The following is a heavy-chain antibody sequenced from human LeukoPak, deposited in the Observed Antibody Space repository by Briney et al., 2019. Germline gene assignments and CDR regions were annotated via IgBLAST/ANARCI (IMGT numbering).Heavy chain of an antibody. CDR1: GGSFSGYY. Sequence: PSETLSLTCAVYGGSFSGYYWSWIRQPPGKGLEWIGEINHSGSTNYNPSLKSRVTISVDTSKNQFSLKLSSVTAADTAVYYCARQKAKYYYYYMDVWGKGTTVTISS. CDR2: INHSGST. J-gene: IGHJ6*03. V-gene: IGHV4-34*01. CDR3: ARQKAKYYYYYMDV.